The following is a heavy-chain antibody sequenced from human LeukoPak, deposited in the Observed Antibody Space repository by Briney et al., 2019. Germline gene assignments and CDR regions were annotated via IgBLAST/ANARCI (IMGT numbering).Heavy chain of an antibody. Sequence: PSETLSLTCTVSGGSISSYYWSWIWQPPGKGLEWIGYIYYSGSTSYNPSLKSRVTISVDTSKNQFSLNLNSVTAADTAVYYCARAPELYYFDCWGQGTLVTVSS. CDR3: ARAPELYYFDC. CDR1: GGSISSYY. CDR2: IYYSGST. J-gene: IGHJ4*02. V-gene: IGHV4-59*01. D-gene: IGHD3-10*01.